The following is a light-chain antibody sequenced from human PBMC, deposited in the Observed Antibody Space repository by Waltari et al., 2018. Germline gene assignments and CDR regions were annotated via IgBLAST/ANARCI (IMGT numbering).Light chain of an antibody. CDR1: QIITTW. J-gene: IGKJ1*01. Sequence: DIQMTQSPSTLSASIGDRVTIPCRASQIITTWLSWYQQKPGKAPKLLIYKAFSLESGVPSRFSGSGSGTEFTLTISSLQPDDFATYYCQQYNTYWTFGQGTKVEIK. CDR3: QQYNTYWT. CDR2: KAF. V-gene: IGKV1-5*03.